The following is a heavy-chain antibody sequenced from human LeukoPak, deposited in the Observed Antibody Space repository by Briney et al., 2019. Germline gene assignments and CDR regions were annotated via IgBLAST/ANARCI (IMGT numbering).Heavy chain of an antibody. CDR2: ISSSGST. CDR3: AKILTGKDY. V-gene: IGHV4-61*02. Sequence: SETLSLTCTVSGDSISSGDYYWSWIRQPAGKGLEWIGRISSSGSTNYNPSLKSRVTISVDTSKNQFSLKLSSVTAADTAVYYCAKILTGKDYWGQGTLVTASS. CDR1: GDSISSGDYY. D-gene: IGHD3-9*01. J-gene: IGHJ4*02.